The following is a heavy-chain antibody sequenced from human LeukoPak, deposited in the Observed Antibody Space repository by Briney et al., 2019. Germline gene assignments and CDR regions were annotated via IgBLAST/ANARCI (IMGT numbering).Heavy chain of an antibody. V-gene: IGHV4-39*01. CDR3: ARRGCSSTSCYGGTNLPFDY. D-gene: IGHD2-2*01. J-gene: IGHJ4*02. CDR1: VGSISSSNYY. CDR2: IYYSGST. Sequence: SETLSLTCTVSVGSISSSNYYWGWIRQPPGKGLEWIGSIYYSGSTYYNPSLKSRVPISVDTSKNQFSLKLTSVTAAGTAVYYCARRGCSSTSCYGGTNLPFDYWGQGTLLTVSS.